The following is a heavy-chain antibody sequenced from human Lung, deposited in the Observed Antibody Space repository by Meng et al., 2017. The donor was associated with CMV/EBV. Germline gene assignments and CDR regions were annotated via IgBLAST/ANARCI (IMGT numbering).Heavy chain of an antibody. D-gene: IGHD6-19*01. J-gene: IGHJ6*04. Sequence: GGSLRLSCAASGFRFSDYYMTWIRQAPGKGLEWVSYISSSYAVDYADSLKGRFTISRDNAKNSLYLQMNSLRAEDTAVYYCARVLLDVRGWYYQGMDVWGKGTXVTVSS. CDR1: GFRFSDYY. V-gene: IGHV3-69-1*01. CDR3: ARVLLDVRGWYYQGMDV. CDR2: ISSSYAV.